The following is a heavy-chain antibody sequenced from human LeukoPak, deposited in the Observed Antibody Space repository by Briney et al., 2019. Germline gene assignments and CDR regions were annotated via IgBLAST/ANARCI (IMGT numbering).Heavy chain of an antibody. Sequence: GGSLRLSCAASGFSFSNYNMNWARQTPRKGLEWVSYMSSSGDRIYYADWVKGRFTIYRDNDKNSLYLQMNSLRDEDSGVYYCVSDNLDYWGQGTLVTVAS. J-gene: IGHJ4*02. V-gene: IGHV3-48*02. CDR1: GFSFSNYN. CDR2: MSSSGDRI. CDR3: VSDNLDY.